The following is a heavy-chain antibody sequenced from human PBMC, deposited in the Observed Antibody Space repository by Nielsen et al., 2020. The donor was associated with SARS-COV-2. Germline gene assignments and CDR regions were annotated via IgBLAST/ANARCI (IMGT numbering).Heavy chain of an antibody. V-gene: IGHV3-7*03. CDR2: MNKDGSEK. CDR1: GFTFSNDW. CDR3: ARRVAVAGSDN. J-gene: IGHJ4*02. Sequence: GESLKISCAASGFTFSNDWMSWVRQAPGKGLEWVANMNKDGSEKHYVGSVKGRFTISRDNARNSLYLQMNSLRVEDTAVYYCARRVAVAGSDNWGQGTLVTVSS. D-gene: IGHD6-19*01.